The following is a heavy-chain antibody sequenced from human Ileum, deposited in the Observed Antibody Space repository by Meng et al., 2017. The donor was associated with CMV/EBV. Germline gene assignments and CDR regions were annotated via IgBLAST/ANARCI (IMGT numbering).Heavy chain of an antibody. CDR1: GFAFSSYD. Sequence: GESLKISCAASGFAFSSYDMHWVRQATGKGLEWVSAIYTAGDTYYPGSVKGRFTISRENAKNSLYLQMNSLRVGDTAVYYCARGVPYDSSGEFDYWGQGTLVTVSS. J-gene: IGHJ4*02. CDR2: IYTAGDT. CDR3: ARGVPYDSSGEFDY. D-gene: IGHD3-22*01. V-gene: IGHV3-13*01.